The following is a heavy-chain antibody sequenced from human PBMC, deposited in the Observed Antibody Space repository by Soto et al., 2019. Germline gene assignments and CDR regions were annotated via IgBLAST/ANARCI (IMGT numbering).Heavy chain of an antibody. CDR2: IYPADSET. D-gene: IGHD6-13*01. CDR3: ARSPRSSPYFDY. V-gene: IGHV5-51*01. Sequence: GESLKISCKGSGYSFPSQWIGWVRQMPGKGLEWMGNIYPADSETRYSPSFHGKVTISADRSINTAYLQWNSLEASDTAFYFCARSPRSSPYFDYWGQGALVTVSS. J-gene: IGHJ4*02. CDR1: GYSFPSQW.